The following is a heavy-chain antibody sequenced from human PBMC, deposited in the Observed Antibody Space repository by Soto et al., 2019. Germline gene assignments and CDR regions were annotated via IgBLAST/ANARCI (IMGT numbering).Heavy chain of an antibody. CDR2: INHSGST. CDR1: GGSFSGYI. D-gene: IGHD6-19*01. Sequence: PSETLSLTCDVYGGSFSGYIWTWIRQTPGKGLQWIGQINHSGSTNYNPSLKSRVTISVDMSKNQFSLKLSSVTAADTAVYYCARGRGSGWYMGPHFDYWGQGTLVTVSS. CDR3: ARGRGSGWYMGPHFDY. V-gene: IGHV4-34*01. J-gene: IGHJ4*02.